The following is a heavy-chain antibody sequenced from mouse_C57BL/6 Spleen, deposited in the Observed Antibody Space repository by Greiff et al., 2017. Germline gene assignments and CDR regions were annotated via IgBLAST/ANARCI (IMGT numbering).Heavy chain of an antibody. CDR2: IYPGDGDT. D-gene: IGHD2-4*01. Sequence: VQLVESGPELVKPGASVKISCKASGYAFSSSWMNWVKQRPGKGLEWIGRIYPGDGDTTYNGKFKGKATLTADKSSSTAYMQLSSLTSEDSAVYFCARSNYYDYPYWYFDVWGTGTTVTVSS. V-gene: IGHV1-82*01. J-gene: IGHJ1*03. CDR3: ARSNYYDYPYWYFDV. CDR1: GYAFSSSW.